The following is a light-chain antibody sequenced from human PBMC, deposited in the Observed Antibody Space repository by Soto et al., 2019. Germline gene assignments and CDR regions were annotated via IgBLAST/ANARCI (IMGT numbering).Light chain of an antibody. CDR3: QSYDSSLSGNVV. CDR2: GNS. V-gene: IGLV1-40*01. CDR1: SSNIGAGYD. J-gene: IGLJ2*01. Sequence: QSVLTQPPSVSGAPGQRVTISCTGSSSNIGAGYDVHWYQQLPGTAPKLLIYGNSNRPSGVPDRFSGSKSGTSASLDITGLQAEDEADYYCQSYDSSLSGNVVFGGGTKLTVL.